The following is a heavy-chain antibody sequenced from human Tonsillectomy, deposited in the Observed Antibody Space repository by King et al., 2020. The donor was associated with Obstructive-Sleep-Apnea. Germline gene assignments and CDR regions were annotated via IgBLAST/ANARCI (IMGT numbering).Heavy chain of an antibody. CDR3: ARDEGDCSSTSCLDY. J-gene: IGHJ4*02. CDR2: ISAYNGNT. Sequence: VQLVESGAEVKKPGASVKVSCKASGYTFTSYGISWVRQAPGQGLEWMGWISAYNGNTNYAQKLQGRFTMTTDTSTSTADMELRSLRSDDTAVYYCARDEGDCSSTSCLDYWGQGTLVTVSS. CDR1: GYTFTSYG. D-gene: IGHD2-2*01. V-gene: IGHV1-18*04.